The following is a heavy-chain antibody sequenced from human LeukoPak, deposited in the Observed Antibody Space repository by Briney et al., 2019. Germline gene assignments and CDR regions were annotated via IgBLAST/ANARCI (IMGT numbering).Heavy chain of an antibody. Sequence: PGGSLRLSCAASGVTFSTYAMHWVRQAPGKGLEWVALISYDGSNKYYADSVKGRFTISRYNSKNTLYLQMNSLRAEDTAVYYCARDDYGLDYWGQGTLVTVSS. CDR1: GVTFSTYA. V-gene: IGHV3-30-3*01. D-gene: IGHD4/OR15-4a*01. CDR3: ARDDYGLDY. CDR2: ISYDGSNK. J-gene: IGHJ4*02.